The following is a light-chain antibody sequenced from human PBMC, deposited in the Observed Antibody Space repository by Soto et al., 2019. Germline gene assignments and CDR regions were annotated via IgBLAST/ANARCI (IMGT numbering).Light chain of an antibody. Sequence: IVLPQSPATPSLSPGESATISCSVSQSDSSYLAWYQQKPGQAPRLLIYDASNRATGSPARFSGSGSGTDFTLTISSLEPEDFAVYYCQQRSNWPPWTFGQGTKVDIK. CDR2: DAS. J-gene: IGKJ1*01. V-gene: IGKV3-11*01. CDR3: QQRSNWPPWT. CDR1: QSDSSY.